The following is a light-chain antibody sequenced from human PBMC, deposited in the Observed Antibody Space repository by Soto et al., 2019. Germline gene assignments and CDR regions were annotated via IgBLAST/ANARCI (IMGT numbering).Light chain of an antibody. CDR2: GAS. J-gene: IGKJ5*01. Sequence: EIVLTQSPGTLSLSPGERPILSCSASQAVGGTYLAWYQHKPGQAPRLLIYGASNRAAGIPDRFGGSGSGTDFTLTISRLEPEDFAVYYCQQYGSSPQITFGQGTRLEIK. CDR3: QQYGSSPQIT. CDR1: QAVGGTY. V-gene: IGKV3-20*01.